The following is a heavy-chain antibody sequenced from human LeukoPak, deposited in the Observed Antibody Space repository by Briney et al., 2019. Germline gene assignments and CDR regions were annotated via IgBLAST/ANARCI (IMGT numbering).Heavy chain of an antibody. CDR3: ARGVRIAVAHPHQDY. J-gene: IGHJ4*02. D-gene: IGHD6-19*01. CDR1: GFTFSSYA. Sequence: GGSLRLSCSASGFTFSSYALHWVRQAPGKGLEYVSTTTSDGDTAYYADSMKGRFTISRDNSKNTLYLQMSSLRTEDTAVYYCARGVRIAVAHPHQDYWGLGSLVTVSS. V-gene: IGHV3-64D*06. CDR2: TTSDGDTA.